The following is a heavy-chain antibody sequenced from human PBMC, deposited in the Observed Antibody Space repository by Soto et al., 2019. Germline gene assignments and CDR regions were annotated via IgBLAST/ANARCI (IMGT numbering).Heavy chain of an antibody. CDR1: GASIISNDW. V-gene: IGHV4-4*02. Sequence: GTLSLTCSVCGASIISNDWWIWIRQTPGKGLEWIGEIFHSGRTNYSPSFKSRVTISVDTSKSQFSLEMASVTAADTAVYYCARANLRSGWTFDHWGQGSPVTVSS. D-gene: IGHD6-19*01. CDR3: ARANLRSGWTFDH. CDR2: IFHSGRT. J-gene: IGHJ4*02.